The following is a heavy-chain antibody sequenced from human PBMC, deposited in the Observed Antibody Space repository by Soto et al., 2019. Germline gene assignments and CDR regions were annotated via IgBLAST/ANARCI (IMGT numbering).Heavy chain of an antibody. J-gene: IGHJ4*02. D-gene: IGHD3-10*01. V-gene: IGHV1-18*01. CDR3: ARDVEGTMVRGVIITGGSGY. CDR2: ISAYNGNT. Sequence: ASVKVSCKASGYTFTSYGISWVRQAPGQGLEWMGRISAYNGNTNYAQKLQGRVTMTTDTSTSTAYMELRSLRSDDTAVYYCARDVEGTMVRGVIITGGSGYWGQGTLVTVSS. CDR1: GYTFTSYG.